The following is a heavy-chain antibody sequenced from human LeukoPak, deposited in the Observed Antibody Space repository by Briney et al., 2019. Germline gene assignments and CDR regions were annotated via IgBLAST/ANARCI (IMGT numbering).Heavy chain of an antibody. CDR2: ISYDGSNK. V-gene: IGHV3-30*18. D-gene: IGHD6-13*01. Sequence: GGSLRLSCAASGFTFSSYGMHWVRQAPGKGLEWVAVISYDGSNKYYADSVKGRFTISRDNSKNTLYLQMNSLRAEDTAVYYCAKDQLIIAAADYYYYYGMDVWDQGTTVTVSS. CDR3: AKDQLIIAAADYYYYYGMDV. J-gene: IGHJ6*02. CDR1: GFTFSSYG.